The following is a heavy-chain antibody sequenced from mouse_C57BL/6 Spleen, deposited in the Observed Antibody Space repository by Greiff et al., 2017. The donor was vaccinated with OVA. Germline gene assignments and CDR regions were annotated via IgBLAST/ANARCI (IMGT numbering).Heavy chain of an antibody. Sequence: VQLQQPGAELVRPGSSVKLSCKASGYTFTSYWMHWVKQRPIQGLEWIGNIDPSDSETHYNQKFKDKATLTVEKSSSTAYMQLSSLTSEDSAVYYCARGYYFDYWGQGTTLTVSS. V-gene: IGHV1-52*01. J-gene: IGHJ2*01. CDR2: IDPSDSET. CDR1: GYTFTSYW. CDR3: ARGYYFDY.